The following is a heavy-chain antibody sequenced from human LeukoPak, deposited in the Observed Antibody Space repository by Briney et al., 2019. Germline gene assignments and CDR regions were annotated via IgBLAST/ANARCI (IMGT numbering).Heavy chain of an antibody. CDR1: GFTFSSFA. V-gene: IGHV3-23*01. CDR3: AKRTSGSSWYSSDS. CDR2: MSGDATST. D-gene: IGHD6-13*01. J-gene: IGHJ4*02. Sequence: PGGSLRLSCAASGFTFSSFAMNWVRQAPGKGLEWVSTMSGDATSTYYADSVKGRFTIYRDNSKTTLFLQMNSLRAEDTAVYYCAKRTSGSSWYSSDSWGQGTLVTVSS.